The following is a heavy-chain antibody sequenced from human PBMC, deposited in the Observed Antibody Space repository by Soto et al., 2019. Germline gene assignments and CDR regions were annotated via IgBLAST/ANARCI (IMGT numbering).Heavy chain of an antibody. J-gene: IGHJ3*02. CDR1: GYTFTGYY. CDR2: INPNSGGT. Sequence: QVQLVQSGAEVKKPGASVKVSCKASGYTFTGYYMHWVRQAPGQGLEWMGWINPNSGGTNYAEKFKGWVTMTRDTSISTAYMELSRMRSDDTAVYYCARGGGGYSGYDRGAFDIWGQGTMVTVSS. V-gene: IGHV1-2*04. CDR3: ARGGGGYSGYDRGAFDI. D-gene: IGHD5-12*01.